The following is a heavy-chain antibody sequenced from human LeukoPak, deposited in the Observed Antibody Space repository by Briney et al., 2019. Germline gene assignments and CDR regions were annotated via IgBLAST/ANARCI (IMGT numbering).Heavy chain of an antibody. CDR3: ANEGIKQQLDP. J-gene: IGHJ5*02. V-gene: IGHV3-66*01. CDR1: RFTVTDKY. CDR2: IYSGGST. D-gene: IGHD6-13*01. Sequence: GGSLKLSCAGSRFTVTDKYMSWVHQAPGEGLEWVSVIYSGGSTYYAESVKGRFTISRDISKNTVFLQMNSLRAEDTAVYHCANEGIKQQLDPWGQGTLVTVSS.